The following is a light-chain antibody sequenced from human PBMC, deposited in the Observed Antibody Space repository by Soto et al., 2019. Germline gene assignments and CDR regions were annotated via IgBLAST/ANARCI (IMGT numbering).Light chain of an antibody. J-gene: IGLJ1*01. CDR3: GSYASNIYV. CDR2: EVS. V-gene: IGLV2-14*01. CDR1: SSDVGGYNY. Sequence: QSVLTQPASVSGSPGQSITISCTGTSSDVGGYNYVSWYQQHPGRAPRLMIYEVSNRPSGVSNRFSGSKSGNTASLTISGLQAEDEADYYCGSYASNIYVFGTGTKLTVL.